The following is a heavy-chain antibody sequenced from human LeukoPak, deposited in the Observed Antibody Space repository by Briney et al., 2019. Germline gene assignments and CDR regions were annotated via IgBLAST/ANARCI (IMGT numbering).Heavy chain of an antibody. J-gene: IGHJ4*02. CDR2: INSDGTDT. V-gene: IGHV3-74*01. CDR3: AVTGSSGFFDY. D-gene: IGHD6-19*01. CDR1: GFTFRSYW. Sequence: PGGALRLSCAASGFTFRSYWMHLVRQVPGKGLVWVSRINSDGTDTTYADSVKGPFTISRDNAKNTLYLQMNSLRAEDTAVYYCAVTGSSGFFDYWGQGTLVTVSS.